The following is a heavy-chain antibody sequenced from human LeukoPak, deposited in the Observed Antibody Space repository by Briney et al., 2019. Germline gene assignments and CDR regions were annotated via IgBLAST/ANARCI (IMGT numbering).Heavy chain of an antibody. CDR3: ARAETIFGVVIGVYYYYYYMDV. CDR2: IKQDGSEK. J-gene: IGHJ6*03. D-gene: IGHD3-3*01. Sequence: GGSLRLSCAASGFTFSSYWMSWVRQAPGKGLEWVANIKQDGSEKYYVDSVKGRFTISRDNAKNSLYLQMNSLRAEDTAVYYCARAETIFGVVIGVYYYYYYMDVWGKGTTVTVSS. V-gene: IGHV3-7*01. CDR1: GFTFSSYW.